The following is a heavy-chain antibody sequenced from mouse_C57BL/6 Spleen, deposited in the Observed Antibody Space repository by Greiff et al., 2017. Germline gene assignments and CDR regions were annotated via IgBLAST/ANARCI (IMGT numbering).Heavy chain of an antibody. CDR3: ARRWLLREYFDY. J-gene: IGHJ2*01. Sequence: QVQLQQPGAELVKPGASVKLSCKASGYTFTSYWMQWVKQRPGQGLEWIGEIDPSDSYTNYNQKFKGKATLTVDTSSSTAYMQLSSLTSEDSAVYYCARRWLLREYFDYWGQGTTLTVSS. D-gene: IGHD2-3*01. CDR1: GYTFTSYW. CDR2: IDPSDSYT. V-gene: IGHV1-50*01.